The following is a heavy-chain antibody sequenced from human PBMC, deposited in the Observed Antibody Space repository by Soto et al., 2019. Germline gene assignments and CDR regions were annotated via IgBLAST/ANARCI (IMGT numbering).Heavy chain of an antibody. CDR2: IYHSGST. J-gene: IGHJ4*02. V-gene: IGHV4-30-2*01. CDR3: ARGAPPPFTFDY. Sequence: SETLSLTCAVSGGSISSGGYSWSWIRQPPGKGLEWIGYIYHSGSTYYNPSLKSRVTISVDRSKNQFSLKLSSVTAADTAVYYCARGAPPPFTFDYWGQGTLVTVS. D-gene: IGHD3-16*01. CDR1: GGSISSGGYS.